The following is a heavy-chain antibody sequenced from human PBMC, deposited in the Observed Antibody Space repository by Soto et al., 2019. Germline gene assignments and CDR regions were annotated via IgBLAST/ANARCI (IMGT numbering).Heavy chain of an antibody. J-gene: IGHJ4*02. CDR2: IYSGGYT. CDR1: GFTVSNHY. V-gene: IGHV3-53*01. Sequence: EVQLVESGGGLIQPGGSLRLSCAVSGFTVSNHYMSWVRQAPGKGLEGVSVIYSGGYTAYGDSVKGRFTISRDNSKNTHYLQRNGRGAAGAALYYCATHAGGGGYWGQGTLVTVSS. CDR3: ATHAGGGGY. D-gene: IGHD3-10*01.